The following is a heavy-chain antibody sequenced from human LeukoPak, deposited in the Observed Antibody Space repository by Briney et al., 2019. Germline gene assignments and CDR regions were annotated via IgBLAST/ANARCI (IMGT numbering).Heavy chain of an antibody. CDR3: AREEGQLPLPFDY. J-gene: IGHJ4*02. Sequence: NPGGSLRLSCAASGFTFSSYSMNWVRQAPGKGLQWVSSISSSSSYIYYADSVKGRFTISRDNAKNSLYLQMNSLRAEDTAVYYCAREEGQLPLPFDYWGQGTLVTVSS. D-gene: IGHD6-6*01. V-gene: IGHV3-21*01. CDR1: GFTFSSYS. CDR2: ISSSSSYI.